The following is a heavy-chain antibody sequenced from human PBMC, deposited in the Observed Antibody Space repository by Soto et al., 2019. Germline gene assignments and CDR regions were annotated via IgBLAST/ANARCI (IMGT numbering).Heavy chain of an antibody. CDR3: ARDKITGLFDY. V-gene: IGHV4-34*01. J-gene: IGHJ4*02. CDR2: INHSGST. Sequence: QVQLQKWGAGLLKPSETLSLTCAVYGGSFSGYSWTWIRQPPGTGLEWIGEINHSGSTNYNPSLKSRVTISVDTSKNQFSLKLSSVTAADTAVYYCARDKITGLFDYWGQGPLVTVSS. CDR1: GGSFSGYS. D-gene: IGHD2-8*02.